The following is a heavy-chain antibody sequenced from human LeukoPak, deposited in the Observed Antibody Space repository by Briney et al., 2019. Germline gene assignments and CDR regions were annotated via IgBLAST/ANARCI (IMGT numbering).Heavy chain of an antibody. CDR3: ARDRFRWFGEPRSRLDY. D-gene: IGHD3-10*01. Sequence: GGSLRLSCAASGFTFSSYWMSWVRQAPGKGLEWVANIKQDGSEKYYVDSVKGRFTISRDNSKNTLYLQMNSLRAEDTAVYYCARDRFRWFGEPRSRLDYWGQGTLVTVSS. V-gene: IGHV3-7*01. CDR2: IKQDGSEK. CDR1: GFTFSSYW. J-gene: IGHJ4*02.